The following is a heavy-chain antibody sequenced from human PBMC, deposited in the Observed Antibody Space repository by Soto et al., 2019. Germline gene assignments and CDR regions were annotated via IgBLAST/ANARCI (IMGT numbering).Heavy chain of an antibody. V-gene: IGHV4-34*01. CDR2: INHSGST. D-gene: IGHD4-17*01. Sequence: QVQLQQWGAGLLKPSETLSLTCAVYGGSFSGYYWSWIRQPPGKGLEWIGEINHSGSTNYNPSLKGGVTFSVDTSKTQFSVGLRSVTAGDTAVYYCIACDSGDYPRYWGQGTLLTVSS. J-gene: IGHJ4*02. CDR1: GGSFSGYY. CDR3: IACDSGDYPRY.